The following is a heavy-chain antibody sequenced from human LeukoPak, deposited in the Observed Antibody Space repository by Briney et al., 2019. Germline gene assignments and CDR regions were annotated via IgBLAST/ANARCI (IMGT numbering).Heavy chain of an antibody. CDR1: GFTFSSYS. J-gene: IGHJ4*02. Sequence: GGSLRLSCAASGFTFSSYSMNWVRQAPGKGLEWVSSISSSSSYTYYADSVKARFTTSRDNAKNSLYLQMTSLSAEDTAVYYCARADPLGYCSGGSCYSIPDYWGQGTLVTVSS. CDR2: ISSSSSYT. CDR3: ARADPLGYCSGGSCYSIPDY. V-gene: IGHV3-21*01. D-gene: IGHD2-15*01.